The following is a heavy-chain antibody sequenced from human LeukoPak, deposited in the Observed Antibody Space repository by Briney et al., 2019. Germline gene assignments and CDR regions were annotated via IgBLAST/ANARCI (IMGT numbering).Heavy chain of an antibody. CDR3: ARDRVVRGVKDAFDI. CDR2: IYYSGST. CDR1: GGSISSYY. J-gene: IGHJ3*02. V-gene: IGHV4-59*12. Sequence: SETLSLTCTVSGGSISSYYWSWIRQPPGKGLEWIGYIYYSGSTNYNPSLKSRVTISVDTSKNQFSLKLSSVTAADTAVYYCARDRVVRGVKDAFDIWGQGTMVTVSS. D-gene: IGHD3-10*01.